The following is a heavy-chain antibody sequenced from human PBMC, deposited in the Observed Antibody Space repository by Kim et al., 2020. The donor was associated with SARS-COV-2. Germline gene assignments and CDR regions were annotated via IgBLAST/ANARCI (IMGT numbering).Heavy chain of an antibody. V-gene: IGHV3-49*03. CDR2: IRSKAYGGTT. J-gene: IGHJ3*02. CDR1: GFTFGDYA. CDR3: TRGYDFWSGPDAFDI. D-gene: IGHD3-3*01. Sequence: GGSLRLSCTASGFTFGDYAMSWFRQAPGKGLEWVGFIRSKAYGGTTEYAASVKGRFTISRDDSKSIAYLQMNSLKTEDTAVYYCTRGYDFWSGPDAFDIWGQGTMVTVSS.